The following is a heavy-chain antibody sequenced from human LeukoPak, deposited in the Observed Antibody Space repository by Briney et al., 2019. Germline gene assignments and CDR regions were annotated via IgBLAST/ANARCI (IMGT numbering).Heavy chain of an antibody. D-gene: IGHD3-22*01. CDR1: GFNFSAYG. CDR3: AKGRRGSSYVHYFDT. V-gene: IGHV3-30*18. J-gene: IGHJ1*01. Sequence: GGSLRLSCAASGFNFSAYGMHWVRQAPGKGLDWVAVISFHGANEYYADSVKGRFTISRDNSNNTLYLQMNSVRAEDTAVYYCAKGRRGSSYVHYFDTWGQGTLVIVSS. CDR2: ISFHGANE.